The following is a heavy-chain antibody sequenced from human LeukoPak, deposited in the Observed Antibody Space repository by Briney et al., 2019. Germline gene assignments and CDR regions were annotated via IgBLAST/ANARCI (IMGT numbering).Heavy chain of an antibody. Sequence: KSSETLSLTCTVSGGSISSGDYYWSWIRQPPGKGLEWIGYIYYSGGTYYNPSLKSRAIISVDTSKNQFSLNVSSVTAADTAVYYCARTYYYDSSGYHSLDYWGQGALVTVSS. D-gene: IGHD3-22*01. J-gene: IGHJ4*02. CDR3: ARTYYYDSSGYHSLDY. V-gene: IGHV4-30-4*01. CDR2: IYYSGGT. CDR1: GGSISSGDYY.